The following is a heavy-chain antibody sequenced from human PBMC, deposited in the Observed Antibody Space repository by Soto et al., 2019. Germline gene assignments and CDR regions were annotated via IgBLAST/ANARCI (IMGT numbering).Heavy chain of an antibody. CDR1: GFTFSSYA. J-gene: IGHJ5*02. V-gene: IGHV3-23*01. D-gene: IGHD1-26*01. CDR2: ISGSGGST. CDR3: AKGSWEPGRSLFDP. Sequence: EVLLLESGGGLVQPGGSLRLSCAASGFTFSSYAMSWVRQAPGKGLEWVSAISGSGGSTYYADSVKGRFTISRDDSKNTLYLQMNSLRAEDTAVYYCAKGSWEPGRSLFDPWGQGTLVTVSS.